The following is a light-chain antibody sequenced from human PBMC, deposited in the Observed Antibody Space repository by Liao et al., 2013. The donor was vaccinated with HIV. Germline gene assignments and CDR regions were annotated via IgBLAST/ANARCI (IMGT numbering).Light chain of an antibody. CDR3: QVWDSSTKTVV. CDR1: NIGSKS. Sequence: SYELTQPPSVSAAPGETARITCEENNIGSKSVHWYQQKPGQAPVLVIYYDTDRPSGIPERFSGSNPGSAATLTISRVEVGDEADYYCQVWDSSTKTVVFGGGTKLTVL. CDR2: YDT. V-gene: IGLV3-21*01. J-gene: IGLJ2*01.